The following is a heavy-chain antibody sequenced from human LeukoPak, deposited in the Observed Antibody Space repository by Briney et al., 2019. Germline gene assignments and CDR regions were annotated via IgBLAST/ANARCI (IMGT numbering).Heavy chain of an antibody. CDR3: ARGPFDYD. CDR1: GFTFSTYW. CDR2: ISSDGRTT. Sequence: GGSLRLSCAASGFTFSTYWMHWVRQAPGKGLVWVSRISSDGRTTTYADSVKGRFTISRDNAKNTLYLQMNSLRAEDTAVYYCARGPFDYDWGQGTLVTVSS. D-gene: IGHD4/OR15-4a*01. J-gene: IGHJ4*02. V-gene: IGHV3-74*01.